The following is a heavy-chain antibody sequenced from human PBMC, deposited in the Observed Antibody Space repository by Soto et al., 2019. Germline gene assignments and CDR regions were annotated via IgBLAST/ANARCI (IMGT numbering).Heavy chain of an antibody. V-gene: IGHV1-46*01. Sequence: ASVKVSCKASGYTFTSYYMHWVRQAPGQGLEWMGIINPSGGSTSYAQKFQGRVTMTRDTSTSTVYMELSSLRSEDTAVYYCASLMSSQSGYIAAAGTPAFDIWGQGTMVTVS. CDR3: ASLMSSQSGYIAAAGTPAFDI. J-gene: IGHJ3*02. CDR1: GYTFTSYY. D-gene: IGHD6-13*01. CDR2: INPSGGST.